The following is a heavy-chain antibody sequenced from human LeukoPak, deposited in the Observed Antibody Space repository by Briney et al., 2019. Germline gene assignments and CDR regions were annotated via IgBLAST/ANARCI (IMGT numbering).Heavy chain of an antibody. CDR1: GGSISSSSYY. J-gene: IGHJ6*02. CDR3: ARRGITMIVARETPGGMDV. Sequence: SETLSLTCTVSGGSISSSSYYWGWIRQPPGKGLEWIGSIYYSGSTYYNPSLKSRVTISVDTSKNQFSLKLSSVTAADTAVYYCARRGITMIVARETPGGMDVWGQGTTVTVSS. D-gene: IGHD3-22*01. V-gene: IGHV4-39*07. CDR2: IYYSGST.